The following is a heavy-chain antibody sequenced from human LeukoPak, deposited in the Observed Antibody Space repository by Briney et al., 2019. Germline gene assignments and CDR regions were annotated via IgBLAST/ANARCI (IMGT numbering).Heavy chain of an antibody. CDR2: IDHSGST. V-gene: IGHV4-34*01. Sequence: SETLSLTCAVYGGSFIDYYWSWLRQPPGKGLEWIGEIDHSGSTTYNPSLKSRVTTSVDTSKNQFSLKLNSVAAADTAVYYCARGFSHWGQGTLVTVSS. CDR1: GGSFIDYY. D-gene: IGHD3-3*01. J-gene: IGHJ4*02. CDR3: ARGFSH.